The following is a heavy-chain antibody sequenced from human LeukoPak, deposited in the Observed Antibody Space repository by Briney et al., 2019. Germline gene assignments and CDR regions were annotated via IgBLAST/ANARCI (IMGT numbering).Heavy chain of an antibody. D-gene: IGHD1-1*01. V-gene: IGHV4-4*02. CDR1: GGSIISSNW. CDR2: IHHSGNT. CDR3: ANQLPGHHYFDY. J-gene: IGHJ4*02. Sequence: SGTLSLTCAVSGGSIISSNWWSWVRQPPGKGLEWIGEIHHSGNTNYNPSLKSRVTISVDRSKNQFSLKLSSVTAADTAVYYCANQLPGHHYFDYWGQGTLVTVSS.